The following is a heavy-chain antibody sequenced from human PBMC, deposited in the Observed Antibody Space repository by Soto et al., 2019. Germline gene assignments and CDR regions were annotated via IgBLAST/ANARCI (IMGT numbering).Heavy chain of an antibody. CDR2: IIPIFGTA. D-gene: IGHD5-12*01. Sequence: SVKVSCKASGGTFSSYAISWVRQAPGQGLEWMGGIIPIFGTANYAQKFQGRVTITADESTSTAYMELSSLRSEDTAVYYCARSPPYSGYDLLFDYWGQGTLVTVSS. V-gene: IGHV1-69*13. J-gene: IGHJ4*02. CDR3: ARSPPYSGYDLLFDY. CDR1: GGTFSSYA.